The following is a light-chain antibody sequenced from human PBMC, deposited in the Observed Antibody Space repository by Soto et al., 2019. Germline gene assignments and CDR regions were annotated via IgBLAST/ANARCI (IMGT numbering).Light chain of an antibody. Sequence: EVLLTQSTVTLSLSPGERATRSCSSQNGAINQLAWYQQKPGQAPRLLIYGASRRAAGIPDRFSGSGSGTDFTLTISRVDPEDFAVYYCQQYGGSPPITFGQGTRLEIK. CDR1: QNGAINQ. CDR2: GAS. V-gene: IGKV3-20*01. CDR3: QQYGGSPPIT. J-gene: IGKJ5*01.